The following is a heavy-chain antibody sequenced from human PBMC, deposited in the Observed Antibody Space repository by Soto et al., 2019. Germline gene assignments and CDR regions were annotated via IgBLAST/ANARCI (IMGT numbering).Heavy chain of an antibody. CDR3: AKEVRDYYDSSGFDY. J-gene: IGHJ4*02. CDR2: ISYDGSNK. D-gene: IGHD3-22*01. V-gene: IGHV3-30*18. CDR1: GFTFSSYG. Sequence: GGSLRLSCAASGFTFSSYGMHWVRQAPGKGLEWVAVISYDGSNKYYADSVKGRFTISRDNSKNTLYLQMNSLRAEDTAVYYCAKEVRDYYDSSGFDYWGQGTLVTVSS.